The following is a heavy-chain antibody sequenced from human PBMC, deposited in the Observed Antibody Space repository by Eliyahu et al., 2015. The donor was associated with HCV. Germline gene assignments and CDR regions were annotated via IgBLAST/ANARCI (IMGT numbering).Heavy chain of an antibody. CDR1: GGSFSDYY. Sequence: QVQLQQWGAGLLKPSETLSLTXAXYGGSFSDYYWNWIRQPPGKGLEWIGEMNDSGRTSHNPSLKSRITITGDTSKSQFSLRLSSVTAADTAVYYCARGNYDILTGYQPYTLDYWGQGTLVTVSS. CDR2: MNDSGRT. J-gene: IGHJ4*02. V-gene: IGHV4-34*01. CDR3: ARGNYDILTGYQPYTLDY. D-gene: IGHD3-9*01.